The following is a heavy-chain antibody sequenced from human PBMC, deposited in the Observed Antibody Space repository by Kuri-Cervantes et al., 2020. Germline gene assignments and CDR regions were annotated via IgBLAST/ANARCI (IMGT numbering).Heavy chain of an antibody. CDR2: IYSGGST. CDR3: ARDGGYDFWSGYYSVYYYYGMDV. CDR1: GFTVSSNY. V-gene: IGHV3-53*01. D-gene: IGHD3-3*01. Sequence: GGSLRLSCAASGFTVSSNYMSWVRQAPGKGLEWVSVIYSGGSTYYADSVKGRFTISRDNSKNTLYLQMSSLRAEDTAVYYCARDGGYDFWSGYYSVYYYYGMDVWGQGTTVTVSS. J-gene: IGHJ6*02.